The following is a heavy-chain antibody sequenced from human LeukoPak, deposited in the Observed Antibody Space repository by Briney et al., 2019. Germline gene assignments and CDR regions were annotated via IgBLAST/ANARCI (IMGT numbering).Heavy chain of an antibody. D-gene: IGHD2-21*02. CDR1: GFTFSSYG. CDR3: AKDREDYCGGDCSFDY. Sequence: PGGSLRLSCAVSGFTFSSYGMHWVRQAPGKGLEWVAVISHDGNNKYFADSVKGRFTISRDNSKNTLYLQMNSLRAEDTAVFYCAKDREDYCGGDCSFDYWGRGTLVTVSS. V-gene: IGHV3-30*18. J-gene: IGHJ4*02. CDR2: ISHDGNNK.